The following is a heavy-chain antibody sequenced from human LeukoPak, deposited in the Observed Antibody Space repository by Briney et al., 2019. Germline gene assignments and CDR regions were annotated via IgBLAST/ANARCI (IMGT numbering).Heavy chain of an antibody. CDR2: IYYSGST. V-gene: IGHV4-59*02. D-gene: IGHD2-21*02. CDR1: GGSVSSYY. Sequence: SETLSLTCTVSGGSVSSYYWSWIRQPPGKGPEWIGYIYYSGSTNYNPSLKSRVTISVDTSKNQFSLKLSSVTAADTAVYYCARDEETGFDPWGQGTLVTVSS. J-gene: IGHJ5*02. CDR3: ARDEETGFDP.